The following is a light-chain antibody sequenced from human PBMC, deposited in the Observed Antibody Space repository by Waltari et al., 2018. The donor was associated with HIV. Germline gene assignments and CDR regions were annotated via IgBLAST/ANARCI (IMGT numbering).Light chain of an antibody. J-gene: IGLJ3*02. V-gene: IGLV2-23*02. CDR1: SSDVGSYNL. Sequence: QSALTQPASVSGSPGQSITISCTGTSSDVGSYNLVSWYQQHPGKAPKLMIYDVSKRPSGCSNRFSGSKSGNTASLTISGLQAEDEADYYCCSYAGSSTLVFGGGTKLTVL. CDR3: CSYAGSSTLV. CDR2: DVS.